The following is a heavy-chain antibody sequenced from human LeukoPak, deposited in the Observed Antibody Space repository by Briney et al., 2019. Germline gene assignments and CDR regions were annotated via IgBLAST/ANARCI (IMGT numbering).Heavy chain of an antibody. D-gene: IGHD5-12*01. J-gene: IGHJ4*02. CDR2: ISWNTGRI. Sequence: PGGSLRLSCAASGFTFGDYAMHWVRQAPGQGLEWVSGISWNTGRIGYADSVKGRFTISRDNARNSLYLQMNSLRPEDTALYYCAKGKYSAYVEGFFDYWGQGTLVTVSS. CDR3: AKGKYSAYVEGFFDY. CDR1: GFTFGDYA. V-gene: IGHV3-9*01.